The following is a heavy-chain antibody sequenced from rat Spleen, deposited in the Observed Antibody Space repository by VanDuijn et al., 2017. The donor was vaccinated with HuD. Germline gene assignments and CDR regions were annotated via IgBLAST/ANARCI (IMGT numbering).Heavy chain of an antibody. CDR3: ARFGEGGSFGY. Sequence: QVQLKESGPGLVQPSQTLSLTCTVSGFSLTSDGVSWVRQPPGKGLEWIAAVSSGGNTYYDSTLKSRLSISRDTSKSQVFLKMNNLQTEDTAMYCWARFGEGGSFGYWGQGVMVTVSS. J-gene: IGHJ2*01. V-gene: IGHV2S12*01. CDR1: GFSLTSDG. D-gene: IGHD1-11*01. CDR2: VSSGGNT.